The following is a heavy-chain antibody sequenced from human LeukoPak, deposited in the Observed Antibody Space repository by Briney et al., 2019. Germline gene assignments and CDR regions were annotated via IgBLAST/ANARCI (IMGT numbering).Heavy chain of an antibody. V-gene: IGHV4-38-2*02. D-gene: IGHD4-11*01. CDR1: GYSISSSYY. J-gene: IGHJ5*02. CDR3: ARVDYINWFDP. Sequence: PSETLSLTCTVSGYSISSSYYWGWIRQPPGKGLEWIGSIYYSGSTYYNPSLKSRVTISVDTSKNQFSLKLSSVTAADTAVYYCARVDYINWFDPWGQGTLVTVSS. CDR2: IYYSGST.